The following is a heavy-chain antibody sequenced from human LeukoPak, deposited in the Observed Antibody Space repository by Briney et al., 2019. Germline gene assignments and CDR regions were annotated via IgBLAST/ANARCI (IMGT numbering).Heavy chain of an antibody. CDR2: FDPENGER. J-gene: IGHJ6*03. CDR3: ATGGQKAKYYFYYYMDV. Sequence: ASVKVPCKVSGYTLTELSIHWVRQAPGKGLEWMGGFDPENGERIYAQKFQGRVTMTEDTSTDTAYMDLSSLRSEDTAVYYCATGGQKAKYYFYYYMDVWGKGTTVTVSS. V-gene: IGHV1-24*01. CDR1: GYTLTELS.